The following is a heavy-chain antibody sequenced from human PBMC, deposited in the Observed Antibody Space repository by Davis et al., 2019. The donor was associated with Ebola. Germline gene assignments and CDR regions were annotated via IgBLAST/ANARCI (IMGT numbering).Heavy chain of an antibody. J-gene: IGHJ3*02. CDR1: GYTFSRYG. V-gene: IGHV1-18*01. D-gene: IGHD2-8*01. Sequence: AASVKVSCKGSGYTFSRYGINWVRQAPGQALEWMGWITPFRGNTNYAPKFQGRVTVTINTSATTVYMELRSLKFDDTAVYYCARNNKPDIALPTGAFDIWGQGTVVTVS. CDR2: ITPFRGNT. CDR3: ARNNKPDIALPTGAFDI.